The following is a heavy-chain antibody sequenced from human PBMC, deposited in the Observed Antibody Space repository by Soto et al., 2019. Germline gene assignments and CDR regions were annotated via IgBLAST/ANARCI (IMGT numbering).Heavy chain of an antibody. Sequence: SGGSLRLSCAASGFTFSSYGMHWVRQAPGKGLEWVAVIWYDGSNKYYADSVKGRFTISRDNSKNTLYLQMNSLRAEDTAVYYCAKARAYDFWSGCLDYWGQGTLVTVSS. CDR1: GFTFSSYG. J-gene: IGHJ4*02. CDR2: IWYDGSNK. CDR3: AKARAYDFWSGCLDY. D-gene: IGHD3-3*01. V-gene: IGHV3-33*06.